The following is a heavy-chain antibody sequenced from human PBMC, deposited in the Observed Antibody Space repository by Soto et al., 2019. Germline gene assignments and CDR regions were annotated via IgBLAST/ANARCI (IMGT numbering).Heavy chain of an antibody. D-gene: IGHD3-22*01. J-gene: IGHJ3*02. V-gene: IGHV2-70*04. CDR2: IDWDDDK. CDR1: GFSLSTSGMR. Sequence: SRPTLVNPTQTLTLTCTFAGFSLSTSGMRVSWIRQPPGKALECLALIDWDDDKFDSTSLKTRLTISKDTSKNQVVLTMTNMDTVETATYYCARTALDRALDIWGQGTMLKVSS. CDR3: ARTALDRALDI.